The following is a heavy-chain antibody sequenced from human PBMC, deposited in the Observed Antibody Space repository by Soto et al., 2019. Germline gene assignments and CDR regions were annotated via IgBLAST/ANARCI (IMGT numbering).Heavy chain of an antibody. Sequence: QVQLVQSGAEVKKSGASVKVSCKASGYTFSDYFIQWLRQAPGQGPEWVAWINPKTAATNYAKKFQDRVTLTSDTSFTTAYLELTRLRPDDTAVYYCARIKWGLDYYSGMDVWGQGTAVTVSS. CDR3: ARIKWGLDYYSGMDV. D-gene: IGHD1-26*01. V-gene: IGHV1-2*02. CDR2: INPKTAAT. CDR1: GYTFSDYF. J-gene: IGHJ6*02.